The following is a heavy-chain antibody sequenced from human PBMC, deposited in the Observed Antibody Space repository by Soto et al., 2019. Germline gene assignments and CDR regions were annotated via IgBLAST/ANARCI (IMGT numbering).Heavy chain of an antibody. CDR1: GLSFASYG. CDR3: AKPLRMIYHMDAFDI. D-gene: IGHD3-22*01. CDR2: ISESGETT. J-gene: IGHJ3*02. V-gene: IGHV3-23*01. Sequence: VQLLESGGGLVQPGGSLRLSCAASGLSFASYGMNWVRQAPGKGLEWVTAISESGETTYYADSVKGRFTISRDNPKNTVYLQMDSVRDEDTAIYFCAKPLRMIYHMDAFDIWGQGTVVSVSS.